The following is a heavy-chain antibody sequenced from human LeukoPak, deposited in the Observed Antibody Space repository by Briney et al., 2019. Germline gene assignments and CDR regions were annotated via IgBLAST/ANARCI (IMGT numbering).Heavy chain of an antibody. CDR1: GFTFSSYE. Sequence: GGSLRLSCAASGFTFSSYEMNWVRQAPGKGLEWVSYISSSGSTIYYADSVKGRFTTSRDNAKNSLYLQMNSLRAEDTAVYYCARVYYDFWSGYYGLSSPYYYYGMDVWGQGTTVTVSS. J-gene: IGHJ6*02. V-gene: IGHV3-48*03. D-gene: IGHD3-3*01. CDR2: ISSSGSTI. CDR3: ARVYYDFWSGYYGLSSPYYYYGMDV.